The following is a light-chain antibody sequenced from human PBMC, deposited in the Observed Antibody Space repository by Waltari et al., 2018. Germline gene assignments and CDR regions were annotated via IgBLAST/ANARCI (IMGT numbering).Light chain of an antibody. CDR1: QIVSSSY. V-gene: IGKV3-20*01. J-gene: IGKJ1*01. CDR2: GAS. Sequence: VLTQSPGTLSLSPGERATLSSRASQIVSSSYLAWYQQKPGQAPRLLIYGASSRATGIPDRFSGSGSGTDFTLTISRLEPEDFAVYYCQQYGSSLPWTFGQGTKVEIK. CDR3: QQYGSSLPWT.